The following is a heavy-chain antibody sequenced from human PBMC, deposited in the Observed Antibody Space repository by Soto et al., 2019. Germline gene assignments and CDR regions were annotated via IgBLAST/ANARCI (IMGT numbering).Heavy chain of an antibody. J-gene: IGHJ4*02. CDR1: GGTFSSYT. D-gene: IGHD3-22*01. V-gene: IGHV1-69*02. Sequence: QVQLVQSGAEVKKPGSSVKVSCKASGGTFSSYTISWVRQAPGQGLEWMGRIIPILGIANYAQKFQGRVTITAAKSTSKAYMELSSLRSEDTAVYYCARLHETYYYHSSGYPWGQGTLVTVSS. CDR3: ARLHETYYYHSSGYP. CDR2: IIPILGIA.